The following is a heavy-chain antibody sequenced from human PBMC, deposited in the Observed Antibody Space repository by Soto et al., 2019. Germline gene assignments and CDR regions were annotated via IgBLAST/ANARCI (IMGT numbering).Heavy chain of an antibody. D-gene: IGHD3-10*02. CDR2: SSNSGTYT. CDR1: GFTFSDYY. Sequence: PGGSLRLSCAPSGFTFSDYYMSWIRQAPGKGLEWLSYSSNSGTYTRYADSVKGRFSISRDNAKNSLFLQINSLRGEDTAIYYCARSGDNYNVLDYWGQGTPVTVSS. J-gene: IGHJ4*02. V-gene: IGHV3-11*06. CDR3: ARSGDNYNVLDY.